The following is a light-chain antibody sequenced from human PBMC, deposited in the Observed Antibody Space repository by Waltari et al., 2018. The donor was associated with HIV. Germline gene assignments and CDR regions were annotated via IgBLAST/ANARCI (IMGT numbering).Light chain of an antibody. CDR2: KNN. J-gene: IGLJ2*01. V-gene: IGLV1-47*01. CDR3: AAWDDSLRGHVV. Sequence: QSALTQPPSASAPPGQRVTISCSGTRATLGRYFVFWYQQFPGTAPKLLMYKNNKRCSGVPDRFSGSKSGTSASLAISGLRSEDEAVYYCAAWDDSLRGHVVFGGGTNLTV. CDR1: RATLGRYF.